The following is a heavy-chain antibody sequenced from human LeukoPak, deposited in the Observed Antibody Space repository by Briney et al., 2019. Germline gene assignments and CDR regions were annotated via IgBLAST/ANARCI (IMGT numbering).Heavy chain of an antibody. V-gene: IGHV3-7*01. D-gene: IGHD3-3*01. CDR2: IKQDGSEK. J-gene: IGHJ4*02. CDR1: GFTFSTYA. CDR3: ARDSPEFRYDFRAAPLVY. Sequence: GGSLRLSCAASGFTFSTYAMNWVRQAPGKGLEWVANIKQDGSEKYYVDSVKGRFTISRDNAKNSLYLQMNSLRAEDTAVYYCARDSPEFRYDFRAAPLVYWGQGTLVTVSS.